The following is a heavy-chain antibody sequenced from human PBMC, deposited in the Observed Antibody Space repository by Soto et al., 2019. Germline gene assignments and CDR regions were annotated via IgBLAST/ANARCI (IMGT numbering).Heavy chain of an antibody. V-gene: IGHV3-30*18. J-gene: IGHJ6*02. CDR3: AKDGSRDGYNWNYYYGMDV. D-gene: IGHD5-12*01. CDR1: GFTFSNFG. Sequence: GGSLRLSCAASGFTFSNFGMHWVRQAPGKGLEWVAVISYDGSNKYYADSVKGRFTISRDNSKNTLYLQMNSLRAEDTAVYYCAKDGSRDGYNWNYYYGMDVWGQGTTVTVSS. CDR2: ISYDGSNK.